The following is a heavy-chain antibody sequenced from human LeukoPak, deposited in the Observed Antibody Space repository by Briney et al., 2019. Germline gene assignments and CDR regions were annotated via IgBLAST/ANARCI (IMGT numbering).Heavy chain of an antibody. CDR1: GGSISSSNW. J-gene: IGHJ6*04. CDR3: ARVQAAYYYGMDV. Sequence: PSETLSLTCADSGGSISSSNWWSWVRQPPGKGLEWIGEIYHSGSTNYNPSLKSRVTISVGKSKNQFSLKLSSVTAADTAVYYCARVQAAYYYGMDVWGKGTTVTVSS. D-gene: IGHD6-25*01. CDR2: IYHSGST. V-gene: IGHV4-4*02.